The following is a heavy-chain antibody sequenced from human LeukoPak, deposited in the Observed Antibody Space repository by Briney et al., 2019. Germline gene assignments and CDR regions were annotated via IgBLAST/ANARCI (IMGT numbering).Heavy chain of an antibody. CDR3: ARRTAAADHYYYYYYMDV. Sequence: SETLFLTCTVSGGSISSYYWSWIRQPPGKGLEWIGYIYYSGSTNYNPSLKSRVTISVDTSKNQFPLKLSSVTAADTAVYYCARRTAAADHYYYYYYMDVWGKGTTVTVSS. CDR2: IYYSGST. CDR1: GGSISSYY. D-gene: IGHD6-13*01. J-gene: IGHJ6*03. V-gene: IGHV4-59*08.